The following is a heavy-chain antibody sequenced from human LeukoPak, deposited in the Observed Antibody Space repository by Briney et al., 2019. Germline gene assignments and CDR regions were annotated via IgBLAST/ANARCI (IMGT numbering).Heavy chain of an antibody. V-gene: IGHV3-48*04. D-gene: IGHD2-8*01. J-gene: IGHJ3*02. Sequence: GGTLRLSCAASGFTFSSFGMSWVRQAPGKGLEWVSYISSNDTTIYYADSVKGRFTISRDNAKNTLYLQMNSLRAEDTAVYYCARGYRLYVRAFDIWGQGTMVTVSS. CDR2: ISSNDTTI. CDR3: ARGYRLYVRAFDI. CDR1: GFTFSSFG.